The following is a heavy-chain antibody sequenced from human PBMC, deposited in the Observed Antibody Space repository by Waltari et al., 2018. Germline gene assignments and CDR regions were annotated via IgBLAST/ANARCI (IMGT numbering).Heavy chain of an antibody. D-gene: IGHD5-18*01. Sequence: QVQLQESGPGLVKPSQTLSLTCTVSGGSISSGSYYWSWIRQPAGKGLEWIGRIYTSGSTNYNPSLKSRVTISVDTSKNQFSLKLSSVTAADTAVYYCARGGLMWDTAMVRRNWFDPWGQGTLVTVSS. CDR2: IYTSGST. V-gene: IGHV4-61*02. CDR3: ARGGLMWDTAMVRRNWFDP. CDR1: GGSISSGSYY. J-gene: IGHJ5*02.